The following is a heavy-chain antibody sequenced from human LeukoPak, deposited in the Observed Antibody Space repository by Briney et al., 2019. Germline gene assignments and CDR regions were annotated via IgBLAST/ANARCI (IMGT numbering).Heavy chain of an antibody. CDR2: ISSSSSYI. Sequence: GGSLRLSCAASGFTFDDYAMHWVRQAPGKGLEWVSSISSSSSYIYYADSVKGRFTISRDNAKNSLYLQMNSLRAEDTAVYYCAKSTSYYHGSGSYCNDYWGQGTLVTVSS. J-gene: IGHJ4*02. CDR3: AKSTSYYHGSGSYCNDY. D-gene: IGHD3-10*01. CDR1: GFTFDDYA. V-gene: IGHV3-21*04.